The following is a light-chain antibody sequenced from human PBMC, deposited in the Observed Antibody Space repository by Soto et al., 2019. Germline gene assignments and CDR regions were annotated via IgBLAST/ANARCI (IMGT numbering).Light chain of an antibody. CDR3: SSWDDNLDAEV. J-gene: IGLJ1*01. V-gene: IGLV1-44*01. CDR2: TND. CDR1: SSNIGSNT. Sequence: QAVLTQPPSVSGAPGHSVTISCTGSSSNIGSNTVNWYQQLPGTAPKLLIYTNDQRPSGVPDRFSGSKSGTSASLAISGLQFEDEADYHCSSWDDNLDAEVFGAGTKVTVL.